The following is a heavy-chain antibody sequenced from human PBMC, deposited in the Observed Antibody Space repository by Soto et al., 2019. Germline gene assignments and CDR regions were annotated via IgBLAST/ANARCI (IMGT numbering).Heavy chain of an antibody. Sequence: EVQLVESGGGLVQPGGSLRLSCAASGFTFNEYWMGWVRQAPGKGLEWVANIKQDESEKNYVDSVKGRFTISRDNAKNSLYLQMNSLRAEDTAVYFCARDRFSGTYYVRGITYYFDYWGQGTLVTVSS. J-gene: IGHJ4*02. CDR1: GFTFNEYW. CDR2: IKQDESEK. CDR3: ARDRFSGTYYVRGITYYFDY. V-gene: IGHV3-7*03. D-gene: IGHD1-26*01.